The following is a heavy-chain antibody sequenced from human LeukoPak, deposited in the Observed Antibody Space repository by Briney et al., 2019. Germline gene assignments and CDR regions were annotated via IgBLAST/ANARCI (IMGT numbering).Heavy chain of an antibody. V-gene: IGHV4-31*03. Sequence: SETLSLTCTVSGGSASGGGYWSWIRQHPGKGLEWIGYIYYSGSTYYNPSLKSRVTISVDTSKNQFSLKLSSVTAADTAVYYCARDLVVVPARFGMDVWGQGTTVTVSS. CDR3: ARDLVVVPARFGMDV. CDR2: IYYSGST. D-gene: IGHD2-2*01. CDR1: GGSASGGGY. J-gene: IGHJ6*02.